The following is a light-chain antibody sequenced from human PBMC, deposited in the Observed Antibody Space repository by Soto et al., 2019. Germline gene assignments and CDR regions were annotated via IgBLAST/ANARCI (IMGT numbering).Light chain of an antibody. CDR3: AAWDDSLNGHVV. CDR1: SCNIGSNT. CDR2: SNN. Sequence: QLVLTQPPSASGTPGQRVTISCSGSSCNIGSNTVNWYQQLPGTAPKLLIYSNNQRPSGVPDRFSGSKSGTSASLAISGLQSEDEADYYCAAWDDSLNGHVVFGGGTKLTVL. J-gene: IGLJ2*01. V-gene: IGLV1-44*01.